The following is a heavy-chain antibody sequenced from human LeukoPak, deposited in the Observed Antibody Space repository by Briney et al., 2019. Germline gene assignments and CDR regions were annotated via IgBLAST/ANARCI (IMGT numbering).Heavy chain of an antibody. CDR3: ARDRGPDSGSYYFDY. CDR1: GGSISSYY. D-gene: IGHD1-26*01. J-gene: IGHJ4*02. Sequence: SETPSLTCTVSGGSISSYYWSWVRQPAGKGLEWLGRIYTSGSTNYNPSLKSRVTMSVDTSKNQFSLKLSSVTAADTAVYYCARDRGPDSGSYYFDYWGQGTLVTVSS. CDR2: IYTSGST. V-gene: IGHV4-4*07.